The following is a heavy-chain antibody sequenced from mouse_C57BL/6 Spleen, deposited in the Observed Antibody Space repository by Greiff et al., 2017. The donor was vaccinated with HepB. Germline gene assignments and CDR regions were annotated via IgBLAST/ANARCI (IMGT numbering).Heavy chain of an antibody. Sequence: QVQLKQSGPELVKPGASVKLSCKASGYTFTSYWMQWVKQRPGQGLEWIGEIDPSDSYTNYNQKFKGKATLTVDTSSSTAYMQLSSLTSEDSAVYYCARRGSLAMDYWGQGTSVTVSS. CDR3: ARRGSLAMDY. V-gene: IGHV1-50*01. CDR1: GYTFTSYW. D-gene: IGHD3-1*01. CDR2: IDPSDSYT. J-gene: IGHJ4*01.